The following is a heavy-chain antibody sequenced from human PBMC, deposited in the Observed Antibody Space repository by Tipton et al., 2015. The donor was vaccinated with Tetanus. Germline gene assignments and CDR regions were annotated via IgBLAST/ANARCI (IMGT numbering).Heavy chain of an antibody. CDR3: ARTVWLGHMPVFDS. Sequence: TLSLTCTVSGPSISGYYWNWIRQPPGNGLEWIGYIHYSGSTNYNPSLRSRVTLSIDTSKTQFSLNLISVTPADTAVYNCARTVWLGHMPVFDSWGQGSLVTVSS. J-gene: IGHJ4*02. CDR1: GPSISGYY. V-gene: IGHV4-59*07. D-gene: IGHD2-2*01. CDR2: IHYSGST.